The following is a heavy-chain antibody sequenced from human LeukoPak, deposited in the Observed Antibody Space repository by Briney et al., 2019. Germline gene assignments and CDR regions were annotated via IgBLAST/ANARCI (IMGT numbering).Heavy chain of an antibody. J-gene: IGHJ4*02. Sequence: GGSLRLSCAASGFTFSPYSMNWVRQAPGKGLEWISYISSSSSNMDYADSVKGRFTISRDNAKNSLYLEMNSLSAEDTAVYYCARDGDGHFDYWGQGTLVTVSS. D-gene: IGHD4-17*01. CDR2: ISSSSSNM. V-gene: IGHV3-48*04. CDR1: GFTFSPYS. CDR3: ARDGDGHFDY.